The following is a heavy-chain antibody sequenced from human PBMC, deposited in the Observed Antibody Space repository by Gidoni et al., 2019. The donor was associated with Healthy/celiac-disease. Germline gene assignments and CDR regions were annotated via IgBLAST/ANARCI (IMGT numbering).Heavy chain of an antibody. J-gene: IGHJ4*02. V-gene: IGHV4-34*01. Sequence: QVQLQQWGAGLLKPSETLSLTCAVYGGSFSGYYWSWIRQPPGKGLEWIGEINHSGSTNYNPSLKSRVTISVDTSKNQFSLKLSSVTAADTAVYYCASRDGYCSSTSCPGLDYWGQGTLVTVSS. D-gene: IGHD2-2*03. CDR1: GGSFSGYY. CDR2: INHSGST. CDR3: ASRDGYCSSTSCPGLDY.